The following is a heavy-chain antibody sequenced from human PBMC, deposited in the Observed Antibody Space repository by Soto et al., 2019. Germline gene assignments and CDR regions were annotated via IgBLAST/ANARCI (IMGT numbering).Heavy chain of an antibody. Sequence: EVQLVESGGGLVQPGGSLRLSCAASGFTFSSYSMNWVRQAPGKGLEWVSYISSSSSTIYYADSVKGRFTISRDNAKNSLYLQMNSLRAEDTAVYYCARDYYGSGSYRDYWGQGTLVTVS. CDR2: ISSSSSTI. D-gene: IGHD3-10*01. CDR3: ARDYYGSGSYRDY. V-gene: IGHV3-48*01. J-gene: IGHJ4*02. CDR1: GFTFSSYS.